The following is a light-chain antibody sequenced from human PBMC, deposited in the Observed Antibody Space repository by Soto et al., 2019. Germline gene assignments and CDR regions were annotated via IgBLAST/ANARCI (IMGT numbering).Light chain of an antibody. V-gene: IGKV1-5*03. CDR2: KAS. CDR1: QSIGSW. CDR3: QHYNRYRWT. J-gene: IGKJ1*01. Sequence: DIQMTQSPSTLSASVGDRVTITCRASQSIGSWLAWYQQKPGKAPKLLIYKASSLEIGVPSRFSGSGPGTEFTLTISSRQPDDLATYHCQHYNRYRWTFGQGTKVEVK.